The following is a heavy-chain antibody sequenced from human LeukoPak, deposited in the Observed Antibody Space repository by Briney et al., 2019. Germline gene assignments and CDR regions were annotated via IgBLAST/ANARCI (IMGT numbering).Heavy chain of an antibody. CDR2: ISSSSSTI. Sequence: RGSLRLSCAASGFTFSSYSMNWVRQAPGKGLEWVSYISSSSSTIYYADSVKGRFTISRDNAKNSLYLQMNSLRAEDTAVYYCARDPDTYYYDSSGYLPWGQGTMVTVSS. CDR1: GFTFSSYS. V-gene: IGHV3-48*01. CDR3: ARDPDTYYYDSSGYLP. D-gene: IGHD3-22*01. J-gene: IGHJ3*01.